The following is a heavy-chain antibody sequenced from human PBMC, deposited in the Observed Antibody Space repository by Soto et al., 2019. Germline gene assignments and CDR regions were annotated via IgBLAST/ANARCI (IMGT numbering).Heavy chain of an antibody. CDR3: ARTGTSHY. V-gene: IGHV3-7*01. CDR2: INQDGSQN. CDR1: GFTFSNYW. J-gene: IGHJ4*02. Sequence: GGSLRLSCAASGFTFSNYWMSWVRQPPGKGLEWVANINQDGSQNYYVDSVKGRFTISRDNAKNSLYLQMNSLRAEDTAVYYCARTGTSHYWGQGTLVTVSS. D-gene: IGHD1-7*01.